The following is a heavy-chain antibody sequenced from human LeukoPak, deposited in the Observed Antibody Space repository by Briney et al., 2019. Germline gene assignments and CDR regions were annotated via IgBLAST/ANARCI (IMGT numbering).Heavy chain of an antibody. Sequence: SVKVSCKASGGTFSSYAISWVRQAPGQGIEWMGGIIPIFGTANYAQKFQGRVTITADESTSTAYMELSSLRSEDTAVYYCASSFNSYGYTPSYYYYYMDVWGKGTTVTVSS. CDR3: ASSFNSYGYTPSYYYYYMDV. CDR2: IIPIFGTA. D-gene: IGHD5-18*01. V-gene: IGHV1-69*13. J-gene: IGHJ6*03. CDR1: GGTFSSYA.